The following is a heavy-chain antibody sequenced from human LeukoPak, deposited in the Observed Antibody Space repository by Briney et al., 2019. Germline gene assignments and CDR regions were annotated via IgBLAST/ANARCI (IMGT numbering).Heavy chain of an antibody. CDR2: TSTSGGST. D-gene: IGHD2-15*01. J-gene: IGHJ4*02. CDR3: ATARGGY. V-gene: IGHV3-23*01. Sequence: GGSLRLSCAASAFTFSSYAMSWVRQAPGKGLEWVSGTSTSGGSTYYADSVKGRFTISRDNSKNALSLQMTSLRAEDTAVYYCATARGGYWGQGTLVTVSS. CDR1: AFTFSSYA.